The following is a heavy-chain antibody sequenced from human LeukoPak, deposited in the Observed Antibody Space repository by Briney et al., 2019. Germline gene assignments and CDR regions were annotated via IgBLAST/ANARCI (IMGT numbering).Heavy chain of an antibody. CDR1: GYTFTGYY. Sequence: ASVKVSCKASGYTFTGYYMHWVRQAPGQGLEWMGWIKPNNGGTNYAQKFQGRVTMTRDTSISTAYMELSRLRSDVTAVYYCARARGDIVVVPAAIWFDPWGQGTLVTVSS. V-gene: IGHV1-2*02. CDR2: IKPNNGGT. J-gene: IGHJ5*02. CDR3: ARARGDIVVVPAAIWFDP. D-gene: IGHD2-2*01.